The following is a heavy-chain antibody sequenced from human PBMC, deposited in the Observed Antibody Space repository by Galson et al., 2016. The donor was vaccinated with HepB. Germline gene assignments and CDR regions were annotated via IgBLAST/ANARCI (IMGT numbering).Heavy chain of an antibody. CDR3: ARDSYWRDGICSQGVAFDN. CDR1: GDSVSGTNY. V-gene: IGHV4-4*02. J-gene: IGHJ3*02. D-gene: IGHD5-24*01. CDR2: IHHSGAT. Sequence: SETLSLTCAVSGDSVSGTNYWSWVRQSPGSGLEWIGEIHHSGATNYDPSLKSRVTLSVDKSNNHLSLELTSVSAADTALSFCARDSYWRDGICSQGVAFDNWSQGTVVTVSS.